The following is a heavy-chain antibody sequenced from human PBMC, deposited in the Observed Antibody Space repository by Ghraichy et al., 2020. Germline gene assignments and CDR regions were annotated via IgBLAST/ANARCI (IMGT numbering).Heavy chain of an antibody. CDR2: AFHSGTT. D-gene: IGHD3-22*01. J-gene: IGHJ5*02. CDR3: ARQGHYDNSGYFYDNWFDP. Sequence: SETLSLTCSVSGDSMTRHYWSWIRQPPGKGLEWIGFAFHSGTTNYNPALSSRVSISVDTSKKQFFLKLTSVTASDAAVYYCARQGHYDNSGYFYDNWFDPWGPGTLVTVAS. V-gene: IGHV4-59*08. CDR1: GDSMTRHY.